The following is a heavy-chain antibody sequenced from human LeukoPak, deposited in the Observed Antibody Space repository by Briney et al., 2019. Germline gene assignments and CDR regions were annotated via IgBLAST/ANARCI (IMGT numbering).Heavy chain of an antibody. J-gene: IGHJ6*02. CDR2: IVVGSGNT. CDR1: GFTFTSSA. D-gene: IGHD2-15*01. CDR3: EEVYPGNCSGGSCYSGDYYYYGMDV. V-gene: IGHV1-58*02. Sequence: SVKVSCKASGFTFTSSAMQWVRQARGQRLEWIGWIVVGSGNTNYAQKFQERVTITRDMFTSTAYLELSSLNSEDPAVYYCEEVYPGNCSGGSCYSGDYYYYGMDVWGQGTTVTVSS.